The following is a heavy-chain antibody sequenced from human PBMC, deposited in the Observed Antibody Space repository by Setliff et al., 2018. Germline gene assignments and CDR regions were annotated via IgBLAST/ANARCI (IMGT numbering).Heavy chain of an antibody. CDR3: IMNMVRPVTGLDC. Sequence: SVKVSCKASGYTFTSNHVHWGRQAPGQGLEWMGTINPSGGSTIYAPDFQGRVTMTWDTSTNIAYMELSGLRYADSAIYYCIMNMVRPVTGLDCWGPGTLVTVSS. CDR2: INPSGGST. D-gene: IGHD2-8*01. V-gene: IGHV1-46*01. CDR1: GYTFTSNH. J-gene: IGHJ4*02.